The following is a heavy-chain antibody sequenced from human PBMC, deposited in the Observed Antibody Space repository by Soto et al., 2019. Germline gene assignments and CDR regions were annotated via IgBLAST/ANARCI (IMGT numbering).Heavy chain of an antibody. CDR1: GGSFSVYY. CDR2: INHSGST. V-gene: IGHV4-34*01. D-gene: IGHD5-12*01. CDR3: ARGSGIVATIYYYYGMDV. Sequence: SETLSLTCAVYGGSFSVYYWSWIRQPPGKGLEWIGEINHSGSTNYNPSLKSRVTISVDTSKNQFSLKLSSVTAADTAVYYCARGSGIVATIYYYYGMDVWGQGTTVTVSS. J-gene: IGHJ6*02.